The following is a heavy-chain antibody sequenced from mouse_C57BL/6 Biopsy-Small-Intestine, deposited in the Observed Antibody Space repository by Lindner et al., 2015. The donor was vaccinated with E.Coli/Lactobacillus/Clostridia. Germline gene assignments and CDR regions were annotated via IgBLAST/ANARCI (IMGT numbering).Heavy chain of an antibody. D-gene: IGHD2-1*01. Sequence: VQLQESGAELVKPGASVKLSCTASGFNIKDYYMHWVKQRTEQGLEWIGRIDPEDGETKYAPKFQGKATITADTSSNTAYLQFSSLTPEDTAVYYCARTYGNYPYWYFDVWGTGTTVTVSS. CDR2: IDPEDGET. J-gene: IGHJ1*03. CDR3: ARTYGNYPYWYFDV. CDR1: GFNIKDYY. V-gene: IGHV14-2*01.